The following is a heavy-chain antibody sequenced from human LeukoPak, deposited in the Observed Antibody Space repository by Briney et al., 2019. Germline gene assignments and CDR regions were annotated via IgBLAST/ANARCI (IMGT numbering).Heavy chain of an antibody. CDR2: ISYDGSNK. Sequence: GRSLRLSCAASGFTFSSYGMHWVRQAPGKGLEWVAVISYDGSNKYYADSVKGRFTISRDNPKNTLYLQMNSLRAEDTAVYYCARDDGGATFYWGQGTLVTVSS. CDR1: GFTFSSYG. CDR3: ARDDGGATFY. J-gene: IGHJ4*02. V-gene: IGHV3-30*03. D-gene: IGHD1-26*01.